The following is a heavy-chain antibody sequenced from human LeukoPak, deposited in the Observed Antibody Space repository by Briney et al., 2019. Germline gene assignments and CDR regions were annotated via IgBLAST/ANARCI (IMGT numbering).Heavy chain of an antibody. CDR1: GYTFSSYG. D-gene: IGHD6-19*01. V-gene: IGHV1-69*13. J-gene: IGHJ6*03. CDR3: ARDYSSGWTASSYYYMDV. CDR2: IIPIFGTA. Sequence: SVKVSCKASGYTFSSYGISWVRQAPGQGLEWMGGIIPIFGTANYAQKFQGRVTITADESTSTAYMELSSLRSEDTAVYYCARDYSSGWTASSYYYMDVWGKGTTVTVSS.